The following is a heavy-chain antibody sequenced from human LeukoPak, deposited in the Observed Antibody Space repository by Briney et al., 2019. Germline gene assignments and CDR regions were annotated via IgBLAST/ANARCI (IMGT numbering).Heavy chain of an antibody. D-gene: IGHD6-19*01. J-gene: IGHJ6*03. CDR1: GFTFSSYG. CDR2: IWYDGSNK. V-gene: IGHV3-33*01. Sequence: PGGSLRLSCAASGFTFSSYGMHWVRLAPGKGLEWVAVIWYDGSNKYYADSVKGRFTISRDNSKDTLYLQMNSLRAEDTAVYYCARGYQSSGWYYYYYMDVWGKGTTVTVSS. CDR3: ARGYQSSGWYYYYYMDV.